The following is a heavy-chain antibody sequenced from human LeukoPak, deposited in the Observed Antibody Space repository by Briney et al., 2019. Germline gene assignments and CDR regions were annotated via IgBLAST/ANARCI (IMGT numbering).Heavy chain of an antibody. CDR1: GFTFSSYW. CDR3: ARVVTTYYYGSGSYYNPTYFDY. CDR2: INSDGSST. J-gene: IGHJ4*02. V-gene: IGHV3-74*01. D-gene: IGHD3-10*01. Sequence: PGGSLRLSGAASGFTFSSYWMHWVRQAPGKGLVWVSRINSDGSSTSYADSVKGRFTISRDNAKNTLYLQMNSLKAEDTAVYYCARVVTTYYYGSGSYYNPTYFDYWGQGTLVTVSS.